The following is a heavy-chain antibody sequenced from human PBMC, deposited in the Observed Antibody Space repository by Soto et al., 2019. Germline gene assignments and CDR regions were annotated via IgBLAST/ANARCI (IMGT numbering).Heavy chain of an antibody. CDR2: INHSGST. V-gene: IGHV4-34*01. J-gene: IGHJ5*02. CDR3: ARVPDR. CDR1: GGSFSGYY. Sequence: NLSLTCAVYGGSFSGYYWNWIRQPPGKGLEWIGEINHSGSTNYNPSLKSRVTISVDRSKNQFSLKLSSVTAADTAVYYCARVPDRWGQGTLVTVSS. D-gene: IGHD2-2*01.